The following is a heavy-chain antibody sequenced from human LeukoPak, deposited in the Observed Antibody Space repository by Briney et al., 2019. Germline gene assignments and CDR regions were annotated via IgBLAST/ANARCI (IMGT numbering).Heavy chain of an antibody. Sequence: GGSLRLSCAASGFPFSSYAMTWVRQAPGRGLGWVSSISGDGATTYHADSVKGRFTISRDNSKNTLYLQMNSLRAEDTAIYYCAKPRAMTTGVGRYFDLWGRGTLVTVSS. J-gene: IGHJ2*01. CDR3: AKPRAMTTGVGRYFDL. D-gene: IGHD1-1*01. CDR1: GFPFSSYA. V-gene: IGHV3-23*01. CDR2: ISGDGATT.